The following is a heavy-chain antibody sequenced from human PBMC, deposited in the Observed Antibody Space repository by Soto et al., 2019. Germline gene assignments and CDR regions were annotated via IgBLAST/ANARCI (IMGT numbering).Heavy chain of an antibody. CDR2: IHDSGIT. V-gene: IGHV4-59*11. Sequence: PSETLSLTCTVSGGSISGHYWSWIRQPPGKGLEWIGYIHDSGITDSNPSLESRVTISVDTSKSQFSLKLSSVTAADTAIYYCARVGYCSGSSCHLDSWVRGRLVT. CDR3: ARVGYCSGSSCHLDS. CDR1: GGSISGHY. J-gene: IGHJ4*02. D-gene: IGHD2-15*01.